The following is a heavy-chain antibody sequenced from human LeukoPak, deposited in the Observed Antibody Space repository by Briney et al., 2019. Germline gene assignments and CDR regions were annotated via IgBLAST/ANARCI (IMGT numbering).Heavy chain of an antibody. D-gene: IGHD1-1*01. CDR1: GGSFSVYY. Sequence: TSETLSLTCAVYGGSFSVYYWSWIRQPPGKGLEWIGEINHSGSTNYNPSLKSRVTVSVDTSTNQFSLKLSSVTAADTAVYYCARHYRTNSGGRSLRNFYYYYYMDVWGKGTTVTISS. CDR2: INHSGST. CDR3: ARHYRTNSGGRSLRNFYYYYYMDV. J-gene: IGHJ6*03. V-gene: IGHV4-34*01.